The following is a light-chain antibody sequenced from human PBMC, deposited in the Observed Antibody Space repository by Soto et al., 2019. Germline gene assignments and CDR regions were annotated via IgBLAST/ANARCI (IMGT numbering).Light chain of an antibody. CDR3: QQYGSSSWT. CDR2: GAS. J-gene: IGKJ1*01. V-gene: IGKV3-20*01. Sequence: EFVLTQSPGTLSLSPGERATLSCRASQSVSSSYLAWYQQKPGQAPRLLIYGASSRATGIPDRFSGSGSGTDFTLTISRLDPEDFAVYYCQQYGSSSWTFGQGTK. CDR1: QSVSSSY.